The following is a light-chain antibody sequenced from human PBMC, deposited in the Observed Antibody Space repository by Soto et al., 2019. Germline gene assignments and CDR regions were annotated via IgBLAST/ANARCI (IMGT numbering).Light chain of an antibody. CDR1: QSVSSN. V-gene: IGKV3-11*01. Sequence: EIVMTQSPATLSVSPGERATLSCRASQSVSSNLAWYQQKPGQAPRLLIYAASTRATGIPARFSGSGSGTDFTLTITSLEPEDFAVYFCQQRSHWPSLTFGGGTKVDIK. CDR3: QQRSHWPSLT. J-gene: IGKJ4*01. CDR2: AAS.